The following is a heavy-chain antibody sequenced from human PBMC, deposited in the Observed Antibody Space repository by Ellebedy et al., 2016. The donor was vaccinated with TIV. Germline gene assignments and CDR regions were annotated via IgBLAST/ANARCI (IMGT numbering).Heavy chain of an antibody. CDR3: ARGGRDQWLIDY. J-gene: IGHJ4*02. CDR2: INRDGSSA. D-gene: IGHD6-19*01. CDR1: GFTFSSFW. V-gene: IGHV3-74*01. Sequence: GESLKISCAASGFTFSSFWMHWVRQAPGKGLEWVSRINRDGSSANYADSVKGRFSISRDDSKNTLYVQMNSLRAEDTAVYYCARGGRDQWLIDYWGQGTLVTVSS.